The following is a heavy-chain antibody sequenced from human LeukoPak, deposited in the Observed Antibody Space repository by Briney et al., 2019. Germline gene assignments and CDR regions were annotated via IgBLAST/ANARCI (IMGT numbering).Heavy chain of an antibody. V-gene: IGHV4-39*07. J-gene: IGHJ6*03. D-gene: IGHD3-3*01. Sequence: SETLSLTCTVSGGSISSSSYYWGWIRQPPGKGLEWIGSIYYSGSTYYNPSLKSRVTISVDTSKNQFSLKLSSVTAADTAVYYCATDSARRNITIFGVVEGRSGYYYYMDVWGKGTTVTVSS. CDR1: GGSISSSSYY. CDR2: IYYSGST. CDR3: ATDSARRNITIFGVVEGRSGYYYYMDV.